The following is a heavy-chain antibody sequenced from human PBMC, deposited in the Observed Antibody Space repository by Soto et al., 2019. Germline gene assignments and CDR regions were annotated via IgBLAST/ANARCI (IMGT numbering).Heavy chain of an antibody. V-gene: IGHV3-48*03. CDR2: ISSAGDSS. CDR1: GFTFSSYE. CDR3: ARVYCSTTTCHVQAFDS. J-gene: IGHJ4*02. Sequence: LSCAASGFTFSSYEMNWVRQAPGKTLEWVSYISSAGDSSYYADSVKSRFTISRDNAKNSLYLQMNSLRVEDTAVYYCARVYCSTTTCHVQAFDSWGQGTLVTVSS. D-gene: IGHD2-2*01.